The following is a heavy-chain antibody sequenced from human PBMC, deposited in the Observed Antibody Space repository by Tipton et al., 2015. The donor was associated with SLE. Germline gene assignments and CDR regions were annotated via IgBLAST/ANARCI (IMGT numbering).Heavy chain of an antibody. J-gene: IGHJ4*02. CDR1: GGSFSGYY. CDR3: ARAGPVGRYFDWVDY. Sequence: GLVKPSETLSLTCAVYGGSFSGYYWSWIRQPPGKGLEWIGEINHSGSTNYNPSLKSRVTISVDTSKNQFSLKLSSVTAADTAVYYCARAGPVGRYFDWVDYWGQGTLVTVSS. D-gene: IGHD3-9*01. CDR2: INHSGST. V-gene: IGHV4-34*01.